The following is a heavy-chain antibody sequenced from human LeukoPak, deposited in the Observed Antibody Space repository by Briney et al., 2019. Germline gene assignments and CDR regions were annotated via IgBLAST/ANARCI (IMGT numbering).Heavy chain of an antibody. Sequence: GGSLRLSCAASGLTFSAYAMSWVRQAPGKGLEWVSVISGSGGSTYYADSVKGRFTISRDNSKNTLYLQMNSLRAEDTAVYCCAKGGTESSSSRSGFDIWGQGTMVTVSS. D-gene: IGHD6-6*01. V-gene: IGHV3-23*01. CDR2: ISGSGGST. CDR1: GLTFSAYA. CDR3: AKGGTESSSSRSGFDI. J-gene: IGHJ3*02.